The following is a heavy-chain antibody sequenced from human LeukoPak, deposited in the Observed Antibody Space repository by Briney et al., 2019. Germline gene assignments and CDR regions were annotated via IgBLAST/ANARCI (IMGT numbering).Heavy chain of an antibody. CDR3: ATHGNSSGWLAY. CDR1: GYTFTGYY. D-gene: IGHD6-19*01. CDR2: INPNSGGT. J-gene: IGHJ4*02. V-gene: IGHV1-2*02. Sequence: ASVRVSCKASGYTFTGYYMHWVRQAPGQGLEWMGWINPNSGGTNYAQKFQGRVTMTRDTSISTAYMELSRLRSDDTAVYYCATHGNSSGWLAYWGQGTLVTVSS.